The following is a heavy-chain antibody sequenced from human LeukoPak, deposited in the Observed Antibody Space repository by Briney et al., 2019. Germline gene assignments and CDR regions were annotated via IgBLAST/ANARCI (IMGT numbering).Heavy chain of an antibody. CDR1: GFTFSSYS. V-gene: IGHV3-21*01. Sequence: GGSLRLSCAASGFTFSSYSMNWVRQAPGKGLEWVSSISRSSSYIYYADSVKGRFTISRDNAKNSLYLQMNSLRAEDTAVYYCARDPTPITMVRGVTEDRLVDYWGQGTLVTVSS. CDR2: ISRSSSYI. D-gene: IGHD3-10*01. CDR3: ARDPTPITMVRGVTEDRLVDY. J-gene: IGHJ4*02.